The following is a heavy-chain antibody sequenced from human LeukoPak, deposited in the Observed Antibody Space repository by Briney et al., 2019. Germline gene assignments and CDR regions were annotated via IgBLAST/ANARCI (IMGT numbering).Heavy chain of an antibody. V-gene: IGHV4-59*01. Sequence: PSETLSLTCTVSGGSLRNYYWTWVRQPPGKELEYIGYIYYSGSTYYNPSLRSRVTMSLDTSKNQFSLKFSSVTAADTAVYYCARHIGARLASGYYYYMDVWGKGTTVTVSS. CDR2: IYYSGST. CDR3: ARHIGARLASGYYYYMDV. D-gene: IGHD6-6*01. J-gene: IGHJ6*03. CDR1: GGSLRNYY.